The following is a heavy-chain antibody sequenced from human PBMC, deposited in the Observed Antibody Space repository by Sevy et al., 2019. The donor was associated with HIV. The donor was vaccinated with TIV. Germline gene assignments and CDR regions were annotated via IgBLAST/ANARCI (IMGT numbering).Heavy chain of an antibody. CDR1: GYTFTSYG. J-gene: IGHJ3*02. Sequence: ASVKVSCKTSGYTFTSYGISWVRQAPGQGLEWMGWISAYNGNTNYAQKLQGRVTMTTDTSTSTAYMELRSLRSDDTAVYYCARDSFPVYGGTHPIGAFDIWGQGTMVTVSS. CDR2: ISAYNGNT. CDR3: ARDSFPVYGGTHPIGAFDI. D-gene: IGHD4-17*01. V-gene: IGHV1-18*01.